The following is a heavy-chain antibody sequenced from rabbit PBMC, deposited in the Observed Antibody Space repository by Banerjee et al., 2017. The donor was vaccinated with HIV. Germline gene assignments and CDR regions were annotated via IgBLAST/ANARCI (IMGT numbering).Heavy chain of an antibody. V-gene: IGHV1S40*01. D-gene: IGHD4-1*01. CDR1: GFDLSNYYY. CDR2: IYTTSSGDT. Sequence: QSLEESGGDLVKPGASLTLTCTASGFDLSNYYYMYWVRQAPGKGLEWIGCIYTTSSGDTYYASWAKGRFTISNASSTTMTLQVTSLTAADTATYFCARDLAGVIGWNFNFWGQGTIVTV. J-gene: IGHJ4*01. CDR3: ARDLAGVIGWNFNF.